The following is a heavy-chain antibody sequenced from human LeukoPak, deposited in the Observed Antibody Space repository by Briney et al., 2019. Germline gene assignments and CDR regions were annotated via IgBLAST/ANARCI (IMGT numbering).Heavy chain of an antibody. CDR1: GFTFSGYA. D-gene: IGHD3-3*01. J-gene: IGHJ4*02. V-gene: IGHV3-23*01. Sequence: GGSLRLSCAASGFTFSGYAMSWVRQAPGKGLEWVSAISGSGVTTYFADSVKGRFTISRDNSKNTLYLQMNSLRAEDTAVYYCAKVPTWSVLDYWDQGTLVTVSS. CDR2: ISGSGVTT. CDR3: AKVPTWSVLDY.